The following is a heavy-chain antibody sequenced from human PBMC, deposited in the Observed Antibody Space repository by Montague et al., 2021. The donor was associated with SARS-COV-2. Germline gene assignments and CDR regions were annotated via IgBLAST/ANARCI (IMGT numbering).Heavy chain of an antibody. D-gene: IGHD1-26*01. CDR1: GDSVSSNRAT. Sequence: CAISGDSVSSNRATWHWIRQSPSRGLEWLGRTYYRSRWSNDYAVSVRSRIIINPDTSTNQFSLQLSSVTPEDTAVYFCARERWAVGVSFDYWGQGTLVTASS. CDR2: TYYRSRWSN. V-gene: IGHV6-1*01. CDR3: ARERWAVGVSFDY. J-gene: IGHJ4*02.